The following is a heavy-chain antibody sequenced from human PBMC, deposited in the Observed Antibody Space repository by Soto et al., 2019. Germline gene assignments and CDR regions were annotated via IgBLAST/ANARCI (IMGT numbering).Heavy chain of an antibody. CDR1: GGTSWSLS. CDR3: ARDTHSAGGWFDT. CDR2: ITPLFGIP. Sequence: QVQLVQSGAEVKKPGSSVKVSCKASGGTSWSLSITWVRQAPGQGLEWMGGITPLFGIPNYPQKFQGRLTITADKSTGTAYLELSSLRSEDTAVYYCARDTHSAGGWFDTWGRGTLVTVSS. V-gene: IGHV1-69*17. D-gene: IGHD2-15*01. J-gene: IGHJ5*02.